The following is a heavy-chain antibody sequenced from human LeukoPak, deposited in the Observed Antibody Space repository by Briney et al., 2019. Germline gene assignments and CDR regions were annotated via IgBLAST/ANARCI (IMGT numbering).Heavy chain of an antibody. J-gene: IGHJ4*02. CDR3: AKDYIPYSSSWSFDY. D-gene: IGHD6-13*01. Sequence: GGSLRLSCAASGFTFSSYAMSWVRQAPGKGLEWVSAISGSGGSTYYADSVKGRFTISRDNSKNTLYLQMNSLRAEDTAVYYCAKDYIPYSSSWSFDYWGQGTLVTVSS. CDR2: ISGSGGST. V-gene: IGHV3-23*01. CDR1: GFTFSSYA.